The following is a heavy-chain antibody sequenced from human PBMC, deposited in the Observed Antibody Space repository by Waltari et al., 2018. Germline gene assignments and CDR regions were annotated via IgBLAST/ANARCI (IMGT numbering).Heavy chain of an antibody. CDR3: AKDSRGYSGWVDY. Sequence: EVQLVESGGVVVQPGGSLRLSCAASGFTFDDYAMHWVRQAPGKGLEWVSLISWEGSTTSYADSVKGRFTISRDNSKNSLYLQMSSLRAEDNALYYCAKDSRGYSGWVDYWGQGTLVTVSS. D-gene: IGHD6-19*01. CDR2: ISWEGSTT. V-gene: IGHV3-43D*03. CDR1: GFTFDDYA. J-gene: IGHJ4*02.